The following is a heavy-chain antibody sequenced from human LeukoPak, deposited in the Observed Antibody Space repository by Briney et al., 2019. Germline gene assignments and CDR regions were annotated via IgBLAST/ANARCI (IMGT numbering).Heavy chain of an antibody. CDR1: GGTFSSYA. CDR3: ARSPGGGYSYGFDAFDI. D-gene: IGHD5-18*01. Sequence: GASVKVSCKASGGTFSSYAISRVRQAPGQGLEWMGGIIPIFGTANYAQKFQGRVTITADESTSTAYMELSSLRSEDTAVYYCARSPGGGYSYGFDAFDIWGQGTMVTVSS. J-gene: IGHJ3*02. CDR2: IIPIFGTA. V-gene: IGHV1-69*13.